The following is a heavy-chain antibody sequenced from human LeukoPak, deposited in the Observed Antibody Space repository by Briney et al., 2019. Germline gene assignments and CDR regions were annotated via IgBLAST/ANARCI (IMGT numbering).Heavy chain of an antibody. Sequence: ASVKVSCKASGYTFTGYYMHWVRQAPGQGLEWMGWINLNSGGTNYAQKFQGRVTMTRDTSISTAYMELSRLRSDDTAVYYCARGTSGSYGLPKDNWFDPWGQGTLVTVSS. CDR3: ARGTSGSYGLPKDNWFDP. CDR2: INLNSGGT. J-gene: IGHJ5*02. D-gene: IGHD1-26*01. V-gene: IGHV1-2*02. CDR1: GYTFTGYY.